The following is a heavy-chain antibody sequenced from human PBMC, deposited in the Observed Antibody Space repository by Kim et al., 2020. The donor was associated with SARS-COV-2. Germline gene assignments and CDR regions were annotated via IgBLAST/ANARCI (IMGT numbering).Heavy chain of an antibody. V-gene: IGHV3-11*04. D-gene: IGHD6-13*01. CDR1: GFTFSDYY. CDR2: ISSSGSTI. J-gene: IGHJ6*02. Sequence: GGSLRLSCAASGFTFSDYYMSWIRQAPGKGLEWVSYISSSGSTIYYADSVKGRFTISRDNAKNSLYLQMNSLRAEDTAVYYCASSYSSSQDYYYYGMDVWGQGNTVTVSS. CDR3: ASSYSSSQDYYYYGMDV.